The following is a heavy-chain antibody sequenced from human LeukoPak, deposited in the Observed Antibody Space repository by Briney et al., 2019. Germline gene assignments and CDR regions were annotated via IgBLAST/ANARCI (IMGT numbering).Heavy chain of an antibody. CDR2: ISAYNGNT. Sequence: VASVKVSCMASGYTFTSYGISWVRQAPGQGLEWMGWISAYNGNTNYAQKLQGRVTMTTDTSTSTAYMELRSLRSADTAVYYCARDLGEIVPAAPDYWGQGTLVTVSS. V-gene: IGHV1-18*01. CDR1: GYTFTSYG. CDR3: ARDLGEIVPAAPDY. D-gene: IGHD2-2*01. J-gene: IGHJ4*02.